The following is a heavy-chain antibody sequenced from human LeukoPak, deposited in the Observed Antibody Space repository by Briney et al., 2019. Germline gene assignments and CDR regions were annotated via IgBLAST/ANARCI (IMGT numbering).Heavy chain of an antibody. CDR3: ARDTAVGTRYFDY. Sequence: SETLSLTCSVSGGSISSSNDYWGWIRQPPGKGLEWIGSMFYSGNTYYNPSLKSRLTISVDTSKNQFSLKLNSVTAADTAVYYCARDTAVGTRYFDYWGQGTLVTVSS. CDR1: GGSISSSNDY. D-gene: IGHD5-18*01. V-gene: IGHV4-39*02. CDR2: MFYSGNT. J-gene: IGHJ4*02.